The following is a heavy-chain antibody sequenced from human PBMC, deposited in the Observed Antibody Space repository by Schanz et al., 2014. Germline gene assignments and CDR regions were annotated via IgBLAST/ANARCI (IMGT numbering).Heavy chain of an antibody. J-gene: IGHJ3*01. CDR2: INPKSGER. CDR1: GYTFTGHR. CDR3: ARTASHDVWRGYIPHYAFDL. Sequence: QVLLVQSGAEVKKPGASVKVSCKASGYTFTGHRMHWVRQAPGQGPEWMGWINPKSGERTYVQKFQGRVTMTSDTSITTVYMEVNSLTSGDTAVFYCARTASHDVWRGYIPHYAFDLWGQGT. D-gene: IGHD3-3*01. V-gene: IGHV1-2*02.